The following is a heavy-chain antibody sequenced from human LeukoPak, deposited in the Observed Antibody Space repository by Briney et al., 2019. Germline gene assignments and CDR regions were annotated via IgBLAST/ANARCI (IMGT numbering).Heavy chain of an antibody. CDR1: GGSISSYY. Sequence: SETLSLTCTVSGGSISSYYWSWIRQPPGKGLEWIGYFYYSGSTNYNPSLKSRVTISVDTSKNQFSLKLSSVTAADTAVYYCAREGSGSYTYFDYWGQGTLVTVSS. D-gene: IGHD3-10*01. V-gene: IGHV4-59*01. CDR3: AREGSGSYTYFDY. CDR2: FYYSGST. J-gene: IGHJ4*02.